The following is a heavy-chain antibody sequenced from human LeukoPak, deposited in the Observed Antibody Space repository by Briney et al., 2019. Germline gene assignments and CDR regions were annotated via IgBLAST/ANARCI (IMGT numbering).Heavy chain of an antibody. J-gene: IGHJ4*02. CDR2: IYPGDSDT. D-gene: IGHD1-14*01. V-gene: IGHV5-51*01. CDR3: ARGLSEPGPFDY. CDR1: GYSFSTYW. Sequence: GESLKISCKGSGYSFSTYWIAWVRQMPGKGLEWMGIIYPGDSDTTYSPSFQGQVTISADKSISTAYLQWSSLKASDTAMYYCARGLSEPGPFDYWGQGTLVTVSS.